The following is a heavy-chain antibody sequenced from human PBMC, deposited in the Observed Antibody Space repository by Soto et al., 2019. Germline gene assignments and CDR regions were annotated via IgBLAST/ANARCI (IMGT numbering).Heavy chain of an antibody. J-gene: IGHJ6*03. CDR2: ISSSSYI. CDR3: ARLGPSSSSGLPALYYYYMDV. V-gene: IGHV3-21*01. Sequence: PGGSLRLSCAASGFTFSSYSMNWVRQAPGKGLEWVSSISSSSYIYYADSVKGRFTISRDNAKNSLYLQMNSLRAEDTAVYYCARLGPSSSSGLPALYYYYMDVWGKGTTVTVSS. CDR1: GFTFSSYS. D-gene: IGHD6-6*01.